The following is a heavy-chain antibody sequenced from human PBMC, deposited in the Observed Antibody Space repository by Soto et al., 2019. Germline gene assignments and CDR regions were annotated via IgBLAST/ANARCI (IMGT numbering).Heavy chain of an antibody. V-gene: IGHV1-69*06. J-gene: IGHJ6*02. CDR2: IIPIFGTA. D-gene: IGHD3-22*01. CDR3: ARDRGSRGYYYTSLGMDV. CDR1: GGTFSSYA. Sequence: QVQLVQSGAEVKKPGSSVKVSCKASGGTFSSYAISWVRQAPGQGLEWMGGIIPIFGTANYAQKFQGRVTITADKSTSTAYMELSSRRSEDTAVYYCARDRGSRGYYYTSLGMDVWGQGTTVTVSS.